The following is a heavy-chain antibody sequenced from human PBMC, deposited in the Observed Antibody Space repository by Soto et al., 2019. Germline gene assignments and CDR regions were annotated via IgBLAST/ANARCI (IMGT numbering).Heavy chain of an antibody. CDR3: ARVLKTSGWDNDVFDI. CDR1: GFTVYSYW. J-gene: IGHJ3*02. Sequence: HWGSPRLCCAASGFTVYSYWMHGVRQDPGKGLVWVSRIDPYGSATKYADYVEGRFTISRDNAKNTLYLQMDFLAAEDTAVYFCARVLKTSGWDNDVFDIWGQGTMVSVSS. CDR2: IDPYGSAT. V-gene: IGHV3-74*03. D-gene: IGHD6-19*01.